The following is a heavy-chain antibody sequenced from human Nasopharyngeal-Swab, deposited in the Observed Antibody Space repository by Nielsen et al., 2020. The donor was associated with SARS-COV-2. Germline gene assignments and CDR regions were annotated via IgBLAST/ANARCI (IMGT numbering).Heavy chain of an antibody. V-gene: IGHV3-48*03. CDR2: ITSSGSTI. CDR3: ARGQESYSSSWLNWYFDL. J-gene: IGHJ2*01. Sequence: GGSLRLSCAASGFTFSSYEMNWVRQAPGKGLERVSYITSSGSTIYYADSVKGRFSISRDNAKNSLFLQMNSLRAEDTAVYYCARGQESYSSSWLNWYFDLWGRGTLVTVSS. CDR1: GFTFSSYE. D-gene: IGHD6-13*01.